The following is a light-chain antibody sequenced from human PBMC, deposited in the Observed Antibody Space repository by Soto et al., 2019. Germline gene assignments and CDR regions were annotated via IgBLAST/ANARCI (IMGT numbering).Light chain of an antibody. CDR2: KVS. CDR3: RSYTSYSTPVV. V-gene: IGLV2-14*01. CDR1: SSDVGGYNY. J-gene: IGLJ1*01. Sequence: QSVLSQPASVSGTPGQTMTISCTGTSSDVGGYNYVSWYQHQPGKAPKLIIYKVSNRPSGAANSFSGSKPGNKAALTISELQAEDEADYYCRSYTSYSTPVVFGTGTTVTVL.